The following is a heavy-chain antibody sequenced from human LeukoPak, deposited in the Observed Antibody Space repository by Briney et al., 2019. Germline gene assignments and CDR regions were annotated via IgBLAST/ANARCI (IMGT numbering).Heavy chain of an antibody. V-gene: IGHV3-9*01. CDR3: ARGYSSSWYGLWDY. CDR2: ISWNSGSI. J-gene: IGHJ4*02. Sequence: GRSLRLSCAASGFTFDDYAMHWVRQVPGKGLEWVSGISWNSGSIGYADSVKGRFTISRDNAKNSLYLQMNSLRAEDTALYYCARGYSSSWYGLWDYWGQGTLVTVSS. D-gene: IGHD6-13*01. CDR1: GFTFDDYA.